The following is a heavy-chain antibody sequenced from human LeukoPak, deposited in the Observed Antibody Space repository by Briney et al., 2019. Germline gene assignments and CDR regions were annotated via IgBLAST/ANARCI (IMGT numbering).Heavy chain of an antibody. CDR3: VRGNVKHYHSVADEYYYYMDV. CDR2: ISYGGTP. D-gene: IGHD6-19*01. Sequence: SETLSLTCAVYGDSFSGFYCTWVRQAPGKGLEWIVEISYGGTPRYNPSVNSRITVTLDTSKKPISLNLSPVSAADTAVYYCVRGNVKHYHSVADEYYYYMDVWGKGTAVIVSS. CDR1: GDSFSGFY. V-gene: IGHV4-34*01. J-gene: IGHJ6*03.